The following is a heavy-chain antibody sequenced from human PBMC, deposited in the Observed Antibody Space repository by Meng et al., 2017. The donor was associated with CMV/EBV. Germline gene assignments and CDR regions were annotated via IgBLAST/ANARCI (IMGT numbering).Heavy chain of an antibody. V-gene: IGHV3-15*01. CDR3: TTELWFGA. CDR1: GFTFSDAW. J-gene: IGHJ3*01. D-gene: IGHD3-10*01. CDR2: IKTKTDGGTT. Sequence: LSLTCAASGFTFSDAWMTWVRQAPGKGLEWVGRIKTKTDGGTTDYAAPVKGRFTISRDDSRNTLYLQMNSLRTEDTAVYYCTTELWFGAGGHGTMVTVSS.